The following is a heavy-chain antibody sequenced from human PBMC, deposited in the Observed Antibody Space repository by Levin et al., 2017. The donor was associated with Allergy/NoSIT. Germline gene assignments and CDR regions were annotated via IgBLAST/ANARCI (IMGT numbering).Heavy chain of an antibody. Sequence: SETLSLTCTVSGGSISSGDYYWSWIRQPPGKGLEWIGYIYYSGSTYYNPSLKSRATISVDTSKHQFSLKLSSVTAADTAVYYCANGDHPGWCGEKMGAFDSWGQGTMVTVSS. CDR1: GGSISSGDYY. CDR2: IYYSGST. D-gene: IGHD3-10*01. J-gene: IGHJ3*02. CDR3: ANGDHPGWCGEKMGAFDS. V-gene: IGHV4-30-4*01.